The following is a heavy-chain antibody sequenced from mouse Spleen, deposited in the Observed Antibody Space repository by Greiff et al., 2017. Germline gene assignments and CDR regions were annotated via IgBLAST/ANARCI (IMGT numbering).Heavy chain of an antibody. D-gene: IGHD2-4*01. Sequence: EVKLVESGGGLVKPGGSLKLSCAASGFTFSSYTMSWVRQTPAKRLEWVATISSGGGNTYYPDSVKGRFTISRDNARNTLYLQMSSLRSEDTAMYYCARQDDYHSYWYFDVWGAGTTVTVSS. V-gene: IGHV5-9*04. CDR3: ARQDDYHSYWYFDV. CDR2: ISSGGGNT. CDR1: GFTFSSYT. J-gene: IGHJ1*01.